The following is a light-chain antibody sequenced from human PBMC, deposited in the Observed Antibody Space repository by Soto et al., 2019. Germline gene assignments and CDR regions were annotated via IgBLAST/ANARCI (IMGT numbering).Light chain of an antibody. CDR2: GAS. V-gene: IGKV3-15*01. Sequence: EIVMTQSPATLSVSPGERATLSCRASQSVSHSLAWHQQKPGQAPRLLSYGASTRATGIPARFSGSGSGTEFTLTISSLQSEDFAVYYCQQYSKWPWTFGQGTKVEI. CDR1: QSVSHS. J-gene: IGKJ1*01. CDR3: QQYSKWPWT.